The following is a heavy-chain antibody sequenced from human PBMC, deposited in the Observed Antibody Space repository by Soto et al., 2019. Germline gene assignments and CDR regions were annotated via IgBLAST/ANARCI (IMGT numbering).Heavy chain of an antibody. CDR1: GGSISSYY. D-gene: IGHD4-17*01. CDR3: ARVGYGDYAGEDYFDY. V-gene: IGHV4-59*01. J-gene: IGHJ4*02. CDR2: IYYSGST. Sequence: ETLSLTCTVSGGSISSYYWSWIRQPPGKGLEWIGYIYYSGSTNYNPSLKSRVTISVDTSKNQFSLKLSSVTAADTAVYYCARVGYGDYAGEDYFDYWGQGTLVTVSS.